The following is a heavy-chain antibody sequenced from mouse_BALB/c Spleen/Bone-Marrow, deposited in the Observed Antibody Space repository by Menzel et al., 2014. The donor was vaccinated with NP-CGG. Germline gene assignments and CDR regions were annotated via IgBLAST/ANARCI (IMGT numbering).Heavy chain of an antibody. J-gene: IGHJ2*01. Sequence: VQLKQSGGGLVQPGGSLKLSCAASGFDFSSYWMSWVRQAPGKGLEWLGEISPDSSTINYTPSLKGKFIIPRDNAKNTLYLQMSKVRSEDTALYYCARQGYYGRSEYWGQGTPLTGSS. V-gene: IGHV4-1*02. CDR2: ISPDSSTI. CDR3: ARQGYYGRSEY. CDR1: GFDFSSYW. D-gene: IGHD1-1*01.